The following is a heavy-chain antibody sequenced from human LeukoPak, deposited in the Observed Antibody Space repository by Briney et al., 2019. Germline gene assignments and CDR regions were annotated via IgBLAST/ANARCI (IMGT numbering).Heavy chain of an antibody. CDR2: IIPIFGTT. V-gene: IGHV1-69*05. J-gene: IGHJ4*02. CDR1: GGTFSSHG. CDR3: ARRWPHSSGYYLFDY. Sequence: ASVKVSCKASGGTFSSHGLSWVRQAPGHGLPWMGGIIPIFGTTNYAQNFQGRVTITMDESTSTAYMELSSLRADDTAVYYCARRWPHSSGYYLFDYWGQGTLVTVSS. D-gene: IGHD3-22*01.